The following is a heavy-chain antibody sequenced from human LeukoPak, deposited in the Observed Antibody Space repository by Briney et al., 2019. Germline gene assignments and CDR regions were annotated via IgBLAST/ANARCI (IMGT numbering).Heavy chain of an antibody. CDR2: IDTDVTST. CDR3: AGGRDRTELYFDS. D-gene: IGHD2-8*02. CDR1: GFTLSSYW. V-gene: IGHV3-74*01. J-gene: IGHJ4*02. Sequence: GGSLRLSCAASGFTLSSYWMHWVRQVPGKGLVWVSRIDTDVTSTNCADSVKGRFTISRDNAKNTLYLQMNSLRAEDTAVYFCAGGRDRTELYFDSWGQGTLVTVSS.